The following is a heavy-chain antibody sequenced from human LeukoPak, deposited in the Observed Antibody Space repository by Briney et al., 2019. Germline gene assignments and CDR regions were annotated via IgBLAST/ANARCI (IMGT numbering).Heavy chain of an antibody. D-gene: IGHD3/OR15-3a*01. Sequence: GGSLRLSCAASGFTFSIYWMHWVRQTPGEGLVWVSNMNSDGSITNFADSVKGRFTISRDNAKNTLYLQMNSLGVEDTGIYYCAKENESPDLWGQGTLVTVSS. J-gene: IGHJ4*02. CDR3: AKENESPDL. CDR2: MNSDGSIT. V-gene: IGHV3-74*01. CDR1: GFTFSIYW.